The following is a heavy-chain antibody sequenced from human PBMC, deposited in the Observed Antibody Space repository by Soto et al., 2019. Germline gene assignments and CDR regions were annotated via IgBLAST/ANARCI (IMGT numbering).Heavy chain of an antibody. CDR3: ASKAAAIQSYYYYYGMDV. CDR2: IIPIFGTA. J-gene: IGHJ6*02. CDR1: GGTFSSYA. Sequence: SVKVSCKASGGTFSSYAISWVRQAPGQGLEWMGGIIPIFGTANYAQKFQGRVTITADKSTSTAYMKLSSLRSEDTAVYYCASKAAAIQSYYYYYGMDVWGQGTTVTVSS. D-gene: IGHD2-2*02. V-gene: IGHV1-69*06.